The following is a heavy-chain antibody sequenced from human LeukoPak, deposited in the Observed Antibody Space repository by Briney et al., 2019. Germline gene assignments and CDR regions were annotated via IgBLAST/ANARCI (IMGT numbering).Heavy chain of an antibody. CDR2: IKQDGSEK. J-gene: IGHJ5*02. CDR1: GFTFSSYW. CDR3: ARESYYYDSSGYYYSGANLFDP. D-gene: IGHD3-22*01. Sequence: GGSLRLSCAASGFTFSSYWMSWVRQAPGKGLEWVANIKQDGSEKYYVDSVKGRFTISRDNAKNSLYLQMNSLRAEDTAVYYCARESYYYDSSGYYYSGANLFDPWGQGTLVTVSS. V-gene: IGHV3-7*01.